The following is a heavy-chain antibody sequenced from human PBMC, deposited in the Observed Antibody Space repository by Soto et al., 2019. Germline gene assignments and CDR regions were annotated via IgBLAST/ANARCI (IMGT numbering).Heavy chain of an antibody. J-gene: IGHJ6*02. Sequence: PSQTLSLTCAISGDSVSSNSAAWNWIRQSPSRGLEWLGRTYYRSKWYNDYAVSVKSRITINPDTSKNQFSLQLNSVTPEDTAVYYFARDSYNWNYYYYYGMDVWGQGTTVTVSS. V-gene: IGHV6-1*01. CDR3: ARDSYNWNYYYYYGMDV. CDR2: TYYRSKWYN. D-gene: IGHD1-20*01. CDR1: GDSVSSNSAA.